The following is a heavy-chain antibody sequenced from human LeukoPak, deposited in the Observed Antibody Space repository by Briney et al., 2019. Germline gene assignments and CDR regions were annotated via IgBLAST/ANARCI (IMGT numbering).Heavy chain of an antibody. D-gene: IGHD3-3*01. Sequence: QPGRSLRLSCAASGFIFSNYAMHWVRQAPGKGLEWVAVIWYDGSNKYYADSVKGRLTISRDNSKNTLYLQMNSLRAEDTAVYYCASRLFGVVIEKWGQGTLVTVSS. CDR2: IWYDGSNK. CDR3: ASRLFGVVIEK. J-gene: IGHJ4*02. V-gene: IGHV3-33*01. CDR1: GFIFSNYA.